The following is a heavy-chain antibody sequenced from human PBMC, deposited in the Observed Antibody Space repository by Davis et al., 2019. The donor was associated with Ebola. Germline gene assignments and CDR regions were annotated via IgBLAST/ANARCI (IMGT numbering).Heavy chain of an antibody. D-gene: IGHD3-3*01. J-gene: IGHJ4*02. CDR2: ISGSGGST. Sequence: PGASLRLSCAASGSTFSSYAMSWVRQAPGKGLEWVSAISGSGGSTYYADSVKGRFTISRDHSKNTLYLQMTSLRAEDTAVYYCAKERGAQYYDFWSGYLGYWGQGTLVTVSS. CDR3: AKERGAQYYDFWSGYLGY. CDR1: GSTFSSYA. V-gene: IGHV3-23*01.